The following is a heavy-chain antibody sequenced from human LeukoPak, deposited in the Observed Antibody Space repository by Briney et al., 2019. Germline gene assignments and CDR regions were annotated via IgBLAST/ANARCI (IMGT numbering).Heavy chain of an antibody. CDR2: ISYDGSNK. J-gene: IGHJ4*02. Sequence: GGSLRLSCAASGFTFSSYGMHWVRQAPGKGLEWVAVISYDGSNKYYADSVKGRFTISRDNSENTLYLQMNSLRAEDTAVYYCAKFPTLENYFDYWGQGTLVTVSP. CDR1: GFTFSSYG. D-gene: IGHD1-1*01. CDR3: AKFPTLENYFDY. V-gene: IGHV3-30*18.